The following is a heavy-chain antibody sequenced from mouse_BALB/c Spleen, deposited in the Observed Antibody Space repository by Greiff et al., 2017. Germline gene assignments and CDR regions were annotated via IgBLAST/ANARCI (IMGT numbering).Heavy chain of an antibody. CDR2: IDPENGDT. J-gene: IGHJ4*01. CDR3: NVPGGGHYGSTYYYAMDY. D-gene: IGHD1-1*01. V-gene: IGHV14-4*02. CDR1: GFNIKDYY. Sequence: DVKLVESGAELVRSGASVKLSCTASGFNIKDYYMHWVKQRPEQGLEWIGWIDPENGDTEYAPKFQGKATMTADTSSNTAYLQLSSLTSEDTAVYYCNVPGGGHYGSTYYYAMDYWGQGTSVTVSS.